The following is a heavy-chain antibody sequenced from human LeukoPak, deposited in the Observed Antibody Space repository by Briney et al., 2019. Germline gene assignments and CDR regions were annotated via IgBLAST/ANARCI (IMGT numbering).Heavy chain of an antibody. CDR1: GFTFSDYY. Sequence: PGGFLRLSCAASGFTFSDYYMSWIRQAPGKGLEWVSSITGSGSTIYYADSVKGRFTISRDNAKNSLYLQMNSLRAEETAVYYCARDKVWFGARFDPWGQGTLVTVSS. J-gene: IGHJ5*02. CDR3: ARDKVWFGARFDP. CDR2: ITGSGSTI. V-gene: IGHV3-11*04. D-gene: IGHD3-10*01.